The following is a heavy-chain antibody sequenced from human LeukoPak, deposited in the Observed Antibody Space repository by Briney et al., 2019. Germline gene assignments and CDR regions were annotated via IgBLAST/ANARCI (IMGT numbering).Heavy chain of an antibody. Sequence: GGSLRLSCAASGFTFSSYWMSWVRQAPGKGLAWVANIKQDGSEKYYVDSVKGRFTISRDNAKKSLYLEMNSLRAEDTAVYYCARGASGIQIWFFDPWGQGTLVTVSS. CDR1: GFTFSSYW. CDR3: ARGASGIQIWFFDP. J-gene: IGHJ5*02. V-gene: IGHV3-7*01. D-gene: IGHD5-18*01. CDR2: IKQDGSEK.